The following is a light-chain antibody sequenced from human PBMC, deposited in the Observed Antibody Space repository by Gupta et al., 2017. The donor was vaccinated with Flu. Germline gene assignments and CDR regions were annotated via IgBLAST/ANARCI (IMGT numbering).Light chain of an antibody. CDR1: QSVLYRYNNKNY. V-gene: IGKV4-1*01. CDR3: QQFYDVPWT. Sequence: NCKSSQSVLYRYNNKNYLSWFQQRPGQPPKLLIYWASTRESGVPDRFSGSGSGADFTLTISSLQAEDVAVYYCQQFYDVPWTFGQGTKVEIK. J-gene: IGKJ1*01. CDR2: WAS.